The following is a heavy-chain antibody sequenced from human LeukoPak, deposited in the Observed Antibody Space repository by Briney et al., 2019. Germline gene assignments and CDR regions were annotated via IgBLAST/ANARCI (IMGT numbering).Heavy chain of an antibody. V-gene: IGHV3-23*01. D-gene: IGHD5-18*01. J-gene: IGHJ4*02. CDR3: AKDWIQFNRVFDCFDS. Sequence: GGSLRLSCATSGFPFETNAMSWVRQAPGKGLDWVATIGNTETFYADSVTGRFTISRDNSKNTVNLQMNRLRVEDTAIYYCAKDWIQFNRVFDCFDSWGQGTLVTVSS. CDR1: GFPFETNA. CDR2: IGNTET.